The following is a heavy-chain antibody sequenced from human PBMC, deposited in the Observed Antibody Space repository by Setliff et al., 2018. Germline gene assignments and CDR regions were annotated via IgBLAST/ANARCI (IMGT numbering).Heavy chain of an antibody. Sequence: GGSLRLSCAASGFTFSSYAMSWVRQAPGKGLEWVSGIVGSGGSTYYADSVKGRFSISRDNSKNTVYLQMESLRGEVTAVYYCVNLYSSYWGQGTLVTVSS. V-gene: IGHV3-23*01. CDR1: GFTFSSYA. CDR3: VNLYSSY. J-gene: IGHJ4*02. D-gene: IGHD2-21*01. CDR2: IVGSGGST.